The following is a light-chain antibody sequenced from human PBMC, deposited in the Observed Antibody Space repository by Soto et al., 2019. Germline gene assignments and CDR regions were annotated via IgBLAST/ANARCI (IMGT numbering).Light chain of an antibody. CDR2: DDD. CDR3: GSWDSSLSAYV. V-gene: IGLV1-51*01. Sequence: QSVLTQPPSVSAAPGQRGTISYSGSSSNIGGNSVSWYQQLPGTASKLLIYDDDKRPSGIPDRFSGSKSGTSATLGITGFQTGDEADYYCGSWDSSLSAYVFGTGTKVTVL. J-gene: IGLJ1*01. CDR1: SSNIGGNS.